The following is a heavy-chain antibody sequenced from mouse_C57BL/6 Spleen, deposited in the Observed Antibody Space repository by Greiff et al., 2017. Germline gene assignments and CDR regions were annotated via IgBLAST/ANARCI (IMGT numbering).Heavy chain of an antibody. Sequence: DVQLVESGGGLVKPGGSLKLSCAASGFTFSDYGMHWVRQAPEKGLEWVAYLSSGSSTIYYADTVKGRFTISRDNAKNTRFLQMTSLRSEDTAMYYSARSSYVDYAMDYWGQGTSVTVSS. CDR3: ARSSYVDYAMDY. V-gene: IGHV5-17*01. D-gene: IGHD1-1*01. CDR2: LSSGSSTI. CDR1: GFTFSDYG. J-gene: IGHJ4*01.